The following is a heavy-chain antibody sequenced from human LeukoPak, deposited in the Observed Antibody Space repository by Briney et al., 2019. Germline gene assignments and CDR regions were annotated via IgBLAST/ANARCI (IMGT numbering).Heavy chain of an antibody. Sequence: ASVKVSCKASGYTFTGYYMHWVRQAPGQGLEWMGWMNPNSGNTGYAQKFQGRVTITRNTSISTAYMELSSLRSEDTAVYYCAVHTIMTLNDAFDIWGQGTMVTVSS. J-gene: IGHJ3*02. D-gene: IGHD1-1*01. CDR1: GYTFTGYY. V-gene: IGHV1-8*03. CDR3: AVHTIMTLNDAFDI. CDR2: MNPNSGNT.